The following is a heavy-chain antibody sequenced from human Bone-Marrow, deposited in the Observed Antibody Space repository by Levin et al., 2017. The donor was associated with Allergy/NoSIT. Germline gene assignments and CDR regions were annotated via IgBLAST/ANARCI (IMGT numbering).Heavy chain of an antibody. V-gene: IGHV3-23*01. J-gene: IGHJ3*02. Sequence: GGSLRLSCAASGFTFSGNAMSWVRQAPGKGLEWVSGIGGDQRTHYADSVKGRFTISRDNYKNMLYLQMNSLRAEDTALYYCAKDIYAWAFDSWGQGTMVTVSS. CDR3: AKDIYAWAFDS. D-gene: IGHD2/OR15-2a*01. CDR2: IGGDQRT. CDR1: GFTFSGNA.